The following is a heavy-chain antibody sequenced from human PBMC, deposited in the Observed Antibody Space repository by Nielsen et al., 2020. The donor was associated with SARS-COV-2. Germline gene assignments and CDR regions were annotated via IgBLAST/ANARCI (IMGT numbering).Heavy chain of an antibody. Sequence: WIRQPPGKGLEWIGSIYHSGSTNYNPSLKSRVTISVDTSKNQFSLKLSSVTAADTAVYYCARIFLITMVRGVITRGNWFDPWGQGTLVTVSS. V-gene: IGHV4-34*01. J-gene: IGHJ5*02. CDR3: ARIFLITMVRGVITRGNWFDP. CDR2: IYHSGST. D-gene: IGHD3-10*01.